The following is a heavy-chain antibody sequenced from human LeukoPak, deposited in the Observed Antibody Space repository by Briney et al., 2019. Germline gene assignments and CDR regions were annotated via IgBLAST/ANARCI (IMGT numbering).Heavy chain of an antibody. CDR2: INPNSGGT. D-gene: IGHD6-13*01. V-gene: IGHV1-2*02. J-gene: IGHJ4*02. CDR3: ARGGDHSSSWSKNPQDY. CDR1: GYTFTGYY. Sequence: ASVKVSCKASGYTFTGYYMHWVRQAPGQGLEWMGWINPNSGGTNYAQKFQGRVTMTRDTSISTAYMELSRLRSDDTAVYYCARGGDHSSSWSKNPQDYWGQGTLVIVSS.